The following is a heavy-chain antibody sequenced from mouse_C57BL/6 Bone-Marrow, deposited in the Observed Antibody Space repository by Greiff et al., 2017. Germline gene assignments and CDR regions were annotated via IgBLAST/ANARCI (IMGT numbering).Heavy chain of an antibody. J-gene: IGHJ2*01. D-gene: IGHD4-1*02. CDR2: INYDGSST. V-gene: IGHV5-16*01. CDR1: GFTFSDYY. Sequence: EVQLVESEGGLVQPGSSMKLSCTASGFTFSDYYMAWVRQVPEKGLEWVANINYDGSSTYYLDSLKSRFIISRDNAKNILYLQMSSLKSEDTATYYCARGQLGDDWGQGTTLTVSS. CDR3: ARGQLGDD.